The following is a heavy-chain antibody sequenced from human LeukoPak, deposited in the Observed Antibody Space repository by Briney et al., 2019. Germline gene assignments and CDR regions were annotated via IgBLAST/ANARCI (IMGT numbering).Heavy chain of an antibody. CDR2: IGSDGTKK. CDR1: GFIFSDHP. J-gene: IGHJ4*02. V-gene: IGHV3-30*04. CDR3: ARQMTSTRLFDC. D-gene: IGHD5/OR15-5a*01. Sequence: PGRSLRLSCVASGFIFSDHPFHWVRQSPDKGLEWVALIGSDGTKKYYADSVQGRFTVSRENSKNTLFLQMNTLRADDTAVYFCARQMTSTRLFDCWGQGTLVTVSS.